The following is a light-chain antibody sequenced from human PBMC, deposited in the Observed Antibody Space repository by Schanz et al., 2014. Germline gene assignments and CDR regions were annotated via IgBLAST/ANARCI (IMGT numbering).Light chain of an antibody. CDR2: AAS. CDR1: LTISSN. V-gene: IGKV1-39*01. J-gene: IGKJ1*01. Sequence: DIQMPQSPSSLSASVGDRVTITCRASLTISSNLNWYQQKPGKAPKLLIYAASNLQSGVPSRFSGSGSGTDFTLTISSLQPEDFATYYCQQSYSTPLWTFGQGTKVEIK. CDR3: QQSYSTPLWT.